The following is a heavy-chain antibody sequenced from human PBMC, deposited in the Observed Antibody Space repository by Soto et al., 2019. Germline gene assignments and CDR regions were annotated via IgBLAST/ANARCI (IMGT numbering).Heavy chain of an antibody. Sequence: EVQLLESGGGLVQPGGSLRLSCADSGFPLSTYGMTWVRQAPGKGLEWVSAITGTGGNTYYVDSVKGRFTSSRYNSKNMLYLQMNSLRVEDTAVYYCARIRGYWYGLDVWGQGTTVTVSS. J-gene: IGHJ6*02. CDR2: ITGTGGNT. V-gene: IGHV3-23*01. CDR3: ARIRGYWYGLDV. CDR1: GFPLSTYG.